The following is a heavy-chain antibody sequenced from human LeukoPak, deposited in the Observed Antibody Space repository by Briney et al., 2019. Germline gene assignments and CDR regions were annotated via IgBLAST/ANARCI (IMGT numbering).Heavy chain of an antibody. V-gene: IGHV3-48*03. CDR3: ARDTGSGYYGPFDY. CDR2: ISSSGSTT. J-gene: IGHJ4*02. CDR1: GFTFSSYE. Sequence: QPGGSLRLSCAASGFTFSSYEMSWVRQAPGKGLEGVSYISSSGSTTSYADSVKGRSTISRDNAKNSLNLQMNSLRAEDTAVYYCARDTGSGYYGPFDYWGQGTLVTVSS. D-gene: IGHD3-22*01.